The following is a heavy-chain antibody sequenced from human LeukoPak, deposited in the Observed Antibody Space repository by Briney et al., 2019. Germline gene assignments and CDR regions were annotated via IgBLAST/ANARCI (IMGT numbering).Heavy chain of an antibody. V-gene: IGHV3-23*01. CDR3: AKMGVVAARPGTFDY. CDR1: GFAFTSYA. D-gene: IGHD6-6*01. Sequence: PGGSLRLSCAASGFAFTSYAMSWVRQAPGMGLEWVSAISGSGGSTYHADSVKGRFTISRDNSKNTLYLQMNSLRAEDTAVYYCAKMGVVAARPGTFDYWGQGTLVTVSS. J-gene: IGHJ4*02. CDR2: ISGSGGST.